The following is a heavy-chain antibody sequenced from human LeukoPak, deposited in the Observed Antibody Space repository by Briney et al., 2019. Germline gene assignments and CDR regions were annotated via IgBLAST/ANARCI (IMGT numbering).Heavy chain of an antibody. CDR3: AKGSQLRFLEWLSPKQYYFDY. CDR2: ISGSGGST. CDR1: GFTFNDYP. J-gene: IGHJ4*02. D-gene: IGHD3-3*01. V-gene: IGHV3-23*01. Sequence: GGSLRLSCAASGFTFNDYPMSWVRQAPGKGLEWVSAISGSGGSTYYADSVKGRFTISRDNSKNTLYLQMNSLRAEDTAVYYCAKGSQLRFLEWLSPKQYYFDYWGQGTLVTVSS.